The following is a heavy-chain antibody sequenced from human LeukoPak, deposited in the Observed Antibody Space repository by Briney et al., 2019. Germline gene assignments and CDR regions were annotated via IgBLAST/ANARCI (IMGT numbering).Heavy chain of an antibody. J-gene: IGHJ4*02. V-gene: IGHV1-2*02. Sequence: ASVKVSCKASGYTFTDYYMHWVRQASGQGLEWMGWINPNSGGTNYAQKFQGRVTMTRDTSISTAYMELSRLRSDDTAVYYCARDIYSSTFDYWGQGTLVTVSS. D-gene: IGHD6-13*01. CDR3: ARDIYSSTFDY. CDR2: INPNSGGT. CDR1: GYTFTDYY.